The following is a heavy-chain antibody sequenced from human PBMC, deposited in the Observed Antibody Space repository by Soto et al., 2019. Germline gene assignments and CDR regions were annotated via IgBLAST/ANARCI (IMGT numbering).Heavy chain of an antibody. D-gene: IGHD5-12*01. CDR1: GFTFSSYS. V-gene: IGHV3-21*01. J-gene: IGHJ4*02. Sequence: GGSLRLSCAASGFTFSSYSMNWVRQAPGKGLEWVSSISSSSSYIYYADSVKGRFTISRDNAKNSPYLQMNSLRAEDTAVYYCARSYSGRSTFDYWGQGTLVTVSS. CDR2: ISSSSSYI. CDR3: ARSYSGRSTFDY.